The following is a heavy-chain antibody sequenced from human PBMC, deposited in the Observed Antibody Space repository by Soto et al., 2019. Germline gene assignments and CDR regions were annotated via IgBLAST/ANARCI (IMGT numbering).Heavy chain of an antibody. V-gene: IGHV4-30-4*01. CDR2: IYYSGST. Sequence: QVQLQESGPGLVKPSQTLSLTCTVPGGSISSGDYYWSWIRQPPGKGREWNGYIYYSGSTHYNPSLKNRVTISVDTSKYQFSLKLSSVTAADTAVYYCARERPDGSRLDPWGQGTLVTVSS. CDR3: ARERPDGSRLDP. J-gene: IGHJ5*02. CDR1: GGSISSGDYY. D-gene: IGHD6-13*01.